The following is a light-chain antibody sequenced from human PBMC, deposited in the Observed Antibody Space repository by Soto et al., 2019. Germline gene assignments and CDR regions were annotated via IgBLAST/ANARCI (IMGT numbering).Light chain of an antibody. CDR1: QSVSSSY. V-gene: IGKV3-20*01. J-gene: IGKJ1*01. Sequence: EIVLTQSPGPLSLSPGARATLSCMASQSVSSSYLAWYQQKPGQAPRLLIYGASSRATGIPDRFSGSGSGTDFTLTISRLEPEDCAVYYCQQYGSSLTWTCGQGTKVEIK. CDR3: QQYGSSLTWT. CDR2: GAS.